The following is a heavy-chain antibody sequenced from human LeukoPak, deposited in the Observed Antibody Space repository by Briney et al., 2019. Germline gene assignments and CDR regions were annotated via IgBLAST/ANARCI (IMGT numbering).Heavy chain of an antibody. CDR1: GFTFNTYT. V-gene: IGHV3-23*01. J-gene: IGHJ4*02. Sequence: GGSLRLSCAASGFTFNTYTMSWVRQAPGKGLEWVSAISGSGGNTYYADSVKGRFTISRDNSKNTLYLQMDSLRADDTAVYYCAKAAFSRTSYFDYWGQGTLVTASS. CDR3: AKAAFSRTSYFDY. CDR2: ISGSGGNT. D-gene: IGHD3-3*02.